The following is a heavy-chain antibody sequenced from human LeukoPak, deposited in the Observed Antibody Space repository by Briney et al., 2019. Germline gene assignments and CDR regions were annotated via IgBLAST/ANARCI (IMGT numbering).Heavy chain of an antibody. J-gene: IGHJ6*02. V-gene: IGHV3-30*18. CDR2: ISYDGSNK. CDR1: GFTFSSYG. Sequence: AGRSLRLSCAASGFTFSSYGMHWDRQAPGKGLEWVAVISYDGSNKYYADSVKGRFTISRDNSKNTLYLQMNSLRAEDTAVYYCAKDTILWFGTILYGMDVWGQGTTVTVSS. CDR3: AKDTILWFGTILYGMDV. D-gene: IGHD3-10*01.